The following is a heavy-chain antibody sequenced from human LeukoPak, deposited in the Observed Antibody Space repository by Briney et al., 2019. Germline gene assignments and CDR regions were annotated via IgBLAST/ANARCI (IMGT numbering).Heavy chain of an antibody. CDR2: IIPIFGTA. CDR3: ATETDLVFDY. V-gene: IGHV1-69*01. CDR1: GGTFSSYA. D-gene: IGHD6-13*01. Sequence: GASVKVSCKASGGTFSSYAISWVRQAPGQGLEWMGGIIPIFGTANYAQKFQGRVTITADESTSTAYMELSSLRSEDTAVYYCATETDLVFDYWGQGTLVTVSS. J-gene: IGHJ4*02.